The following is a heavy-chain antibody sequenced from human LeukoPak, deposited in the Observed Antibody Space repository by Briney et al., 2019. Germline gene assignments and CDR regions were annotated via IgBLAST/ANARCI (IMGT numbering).Heavy chain of an antibody. Sequence: PGGSLRLSCAASGFTFSSYSMNWVRQAPGKGLEWVSYISRSSSTIYYADSVKGRFTISRHNSKNTLYLQMNSLRAEDTAVYYCARDLGSYFDYWGQGTLVTVSS. CDR1: GFTFSSYS. D-gene: IGHD3-16*01. J-gene: IGHJ4*02. CDR3: ARDLGSYFDY. V-gene: IGHV3-48*01. CDR2: ISRSSSTI.